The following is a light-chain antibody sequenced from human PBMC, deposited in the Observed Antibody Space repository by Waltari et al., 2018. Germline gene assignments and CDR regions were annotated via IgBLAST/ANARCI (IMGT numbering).Light chain of an antibody. CDR2: EDN. J-gene: IGLJ2*01. V-gene: IGLV6-57*01. CDR3: QSYDINTYMV. CDR1: SGSIASNY. Sequence: NFMLTQPHSVSESPGKTVIISCTRSSGSIASNYVQWYPQRPGRSPTTVIYEDNQRPSGVPARFSGSIDSSSNSASLTISGLKTEDEADYYCQSYDINTYMVVGGGTKLTVL.